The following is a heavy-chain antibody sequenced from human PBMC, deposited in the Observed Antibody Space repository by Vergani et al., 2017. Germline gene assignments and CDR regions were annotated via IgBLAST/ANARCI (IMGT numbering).Heavy chain of an antibody. V-gene: IGHV3-74*01. CDR1: GFTFSSYW. Sequence: EVQLVESVGGLVQPGGSLRLSCAASGFTFSSYWMHWVRQAPGKGLVWVSRINSDGSRTSYADSVKGRFTISRDNAKNTLYLQMNSLRAEDTAVYYCARGAYCGGDCYSDELFDYWGQGTLVTVSS. D-gene: IGHD2-21*01. CDR2: INSDGSRT. CDR3: ARGAYCGGDCYSDELFDY. J-gene: IGHJ4*02.